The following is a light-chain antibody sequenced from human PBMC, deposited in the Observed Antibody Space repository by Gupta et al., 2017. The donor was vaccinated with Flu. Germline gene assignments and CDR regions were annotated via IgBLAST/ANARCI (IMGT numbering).Light chain of an antibody. CDR2: QDT. J-gene: IGLJ3*02. Sequence: SYELNPPPSVSLSPGQTPSISCSGDRLEDKYVSWHQKKPGQPPVLFIYQDTTRPSGIPDRFSGSNTAHTATLTISKTQAVDEDDYYCQTCDRTTWVFGGGTKLTVL. CDR3: QTCDRTTWV. V-gene: IGLV3-1*01. CDR1: RLEDKY.